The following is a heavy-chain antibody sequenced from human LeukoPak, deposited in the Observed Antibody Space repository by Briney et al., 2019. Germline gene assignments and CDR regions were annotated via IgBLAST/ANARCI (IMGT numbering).Heavy chain of an antibody. Sequence: SETLSLTCTVSGGSISSYYWSWIRQPAGKGLEWIGRIYTSGSTNYNPSLKGRVTMSVDTSKNQFSLKLSSVTAADTAVYYCARSYYDILTGYNGKYYFDYWGQGTLVTVSS. J-gene: IGHJ4*02. CDR2: IYTSGST. D-gene: IGHD3-9*01. V-gene: IGHV4-4*07. CDR3: ARSYYDILTGYNGKYYFDY. CDR1: GGSISSYY.